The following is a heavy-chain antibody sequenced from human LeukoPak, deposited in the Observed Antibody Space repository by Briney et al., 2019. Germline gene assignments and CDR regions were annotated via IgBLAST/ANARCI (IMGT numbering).Heavy chain of an antibody. D-gene: IGHD3-3*01. CDR3: ARRIMDYDFWSGSYFDY. V-gene: IGHV1-18*01. CDR2: ISGYNGNR. J-gene: IGHJ4*02. CDR1: GYTFSRYG. Sequence: GASVKVSCKVSGYTFSRYGISWVRQAPGQGLEWMGWISGYNGNRNYAQKVKDRVNMTTDASTSTAYMELSNLTSGDTAVYYCARRIMDYDFWSGSYFDYWGRGALVTVSS.